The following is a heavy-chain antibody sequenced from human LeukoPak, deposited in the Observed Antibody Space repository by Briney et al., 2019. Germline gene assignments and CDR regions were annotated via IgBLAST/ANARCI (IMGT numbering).Heavy chain of an antibody. CDR1: GCTISSYS. Sequence: PSETVSCTGTGSGCTISSYSWIWMPHPPGNELVWRGKIYSEGSTKYNHSLKGRVTISVDTSKKQFSLKVTSVTAADTAVYYCARVKWSYYDSRSVRNGLDIWGQGTMVTVSS. V-gene: IGHV4-59*01. CDR2: IYSEGST. J-gene: IGHJ3*02. D-gene: IGHD3-10*01. CDR3: ARVKWSYYDSRSVRNGLDI.